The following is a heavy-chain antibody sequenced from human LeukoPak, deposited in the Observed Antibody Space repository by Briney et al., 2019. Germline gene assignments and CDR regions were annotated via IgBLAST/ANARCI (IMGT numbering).Heavy chain of an antibody. CDR1: GGTFSSYA. Sequence: SVKVSCXASGGTFSSYAISWVRQARGQGLEWMGGIIPIFGTANYAQKFQGRVTITADESTSTAYMELSSLRSEDTAVYYCAMGLGYCSGGSCYYNWFDPWGQGTLVTVSS. CDR2: IIPIFGTA. CDR3: AMGLGYCSGGSCYYNWFDP. V-gene: IGHV1-69*13. D-gene: IGHD2-15*01. J-gene: IGHJ5*02.